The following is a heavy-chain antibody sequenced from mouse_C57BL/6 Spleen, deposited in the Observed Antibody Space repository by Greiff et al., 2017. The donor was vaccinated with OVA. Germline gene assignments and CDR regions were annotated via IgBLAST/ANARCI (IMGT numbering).Heavy chain of an antibody. D-gene: IGHD4-1*01. CDR2: ISYDGSN. CDR1: GYSFTSGYY. Sequence: EVQLQQSGPGLVKPSQSLSLTCSVTGYSFTSGYYWNCIRQFPGNKLEWMGYISYDGSNNYNPSLKNRISITLDTTKNQFFQKLNSVTTEDTATYYCERELETWGQGTTLTVSS. V-gene: IGHV3-6*01. J-gene: IGHJ2*01. CDR3: ERELET.